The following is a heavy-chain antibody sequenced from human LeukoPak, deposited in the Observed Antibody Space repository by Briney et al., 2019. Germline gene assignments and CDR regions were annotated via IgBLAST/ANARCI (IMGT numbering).Heavy chain of an antibody. J-gene: IGHJ4*02. V-gene: IGHV5-51*01. CDR3: ARLDILTGYYNGYNDY. D-gene: IGHD3-9*01. CDR2: IYPGDSDT. Sequence: GESLKISCKGSGYSFTSYWIGWVRQMPGKGLEWMGIIYPGDSDTRYSPSFQGQVTISADKSISTAYLQWSSLKASDTAMYYCARLDILTGYYNGYNDYWGQGTLVTVPS. CDR1: GYSFTSYW.